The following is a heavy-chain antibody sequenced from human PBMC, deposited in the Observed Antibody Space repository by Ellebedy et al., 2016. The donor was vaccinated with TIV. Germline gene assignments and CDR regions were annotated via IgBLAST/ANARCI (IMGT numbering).Heavy chain of an antibody. J-gene: IGHJ5*02. D-gene: IGHD3-22*01. Sequence: GESLKISCAASGFTFSSYSMNWLRQAPGKGLEWVSSISRSSSSLYYADSVTGRFTISRDNAKNSLYLQMNSLRVEDTAVYYCARDIHYYDSSGYYFWFDPWGQGTLVTVSS. CDR3: ARDIHYYDSSGYYFWFDP. CDR1: GFTFSSYS. CDR2: ISRSSSSL. V-gene: IGHV3-21*01.